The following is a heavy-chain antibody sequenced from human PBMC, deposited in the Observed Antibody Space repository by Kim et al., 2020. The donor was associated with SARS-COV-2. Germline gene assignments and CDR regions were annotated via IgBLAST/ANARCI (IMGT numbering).Heavy chain of an antibody. CDR1: GYTFTGYY. J-gene: IGHJ6*01. Sequence: ASVKVSCKASGYTFTGYYMHWVRQAPGQGLEWMGWINPNSGGTNYAQKFQGRVTMTRDTSISTAYMELSRLRSDDTAVYYCATTRYYYDSSGYYPYYYGMDVWGQGTTVTVSS. CDR2: INPNSGGT. CDR3: ATTRYYYDSSGYYPYYYGMDV. V-gene: IGHV1-2*02. D-gene: IGHD3-22*01.